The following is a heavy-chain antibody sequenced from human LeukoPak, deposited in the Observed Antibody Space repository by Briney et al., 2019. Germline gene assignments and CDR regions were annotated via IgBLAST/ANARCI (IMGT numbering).Heavy chain of an antibody. V-gene: IGHV3-9*01. CDR1: GFTFDDYA. CDR2: ISWNSGSI. Sequence: GGSLRLSCAASGFTFDDYAMHWVRQAPGKGLEWVSGISWNSGSIGYADSVKGRFTISRDNAKNSLYLQMNSLRAEDTALYYCEKDLDRGGGGWGQGTLVTVSS. CDR3: EKDLDRGGGG. J-gene: IGHJ4*02. D-gene: IGHD3-16*01.